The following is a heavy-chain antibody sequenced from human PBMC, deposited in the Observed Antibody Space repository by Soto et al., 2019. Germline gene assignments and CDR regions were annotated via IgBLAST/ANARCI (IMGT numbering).Heavy chain of an antibody. V-gene: IGHV4-4*07. CDR1: GASISGFY. Sequence: SETLSLTCTVSGASISGFYWSWIRKSAGKGLEWIGRIYATGTTDYNPSLQSRVTISVDRSKAQFYLTLTSVTAADTAVYFCARARYYDWCFDLWGLGTPVTVSS. J-gene: IGHJ4*02. CDR3: ARARYYDWCFDL. CDR2: IYATGTT. D-gene: IGHD3-9*01.